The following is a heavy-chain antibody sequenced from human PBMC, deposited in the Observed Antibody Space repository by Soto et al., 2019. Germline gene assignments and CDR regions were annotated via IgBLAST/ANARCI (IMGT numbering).Heavy chain of an antibody. Sequence: TLSLTCAVSGGSISSTNWWSWVRQPPGKGLEWIGEIYHSGSTNYNPSLKSRVTISVDKSKNQFSLKLSSVTAADTAVYYCARDTRDGYYFEYWGQGILVTVSS. CDR2: IYHSGST. J-gene: IGHJ4*02. CDR3: ARDTRDGYYFEY. CDR1: GGSISSTNW. V-gene: IGHV4-4*02. D-gene: IGHD1-26*01.